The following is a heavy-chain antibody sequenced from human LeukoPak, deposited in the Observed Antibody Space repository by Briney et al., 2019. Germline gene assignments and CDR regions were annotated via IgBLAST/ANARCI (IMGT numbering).Heavy chain of an antibody. CDR1: GGTSNNNA. V-gene: IGHV1-69*04. D-gene: IGHD3/OR15-3a*01. J-gene: IGHJ4*02. Sequence: GASVKVSCNASGGTSNNNAINWVRQAPGQGLEWMGRIIPILDLTNYAEKFQDRVTITADKSTNTAYMELSSLRSEDTAVYYCAGDRTGQYFDFWGQGTLVIVSS. CDR3: AGDRTGQYFDF. CDR2: IIPILDLT.